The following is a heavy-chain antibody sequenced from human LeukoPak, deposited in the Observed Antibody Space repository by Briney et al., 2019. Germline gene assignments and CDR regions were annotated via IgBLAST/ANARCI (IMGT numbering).Heavy chain of an antibody. CDR1: GGSFSGYY. CDR2: INHSGST. CDR3: ARDARLKTSFDY. Sequence: PSETLSLACAVYGGSFSGYYWSWIRQPPGKGLEWIGEINHSGSTNYNPSLKSRVTISVDTSKNQFSLKLSSVTAADTAVYYCARDARLKTSFDYWGQGTLVTVSS. J-gene: IGHJ4*02. D-gene: IGHD3-16*01. V-gene: IGHV4-34*01.